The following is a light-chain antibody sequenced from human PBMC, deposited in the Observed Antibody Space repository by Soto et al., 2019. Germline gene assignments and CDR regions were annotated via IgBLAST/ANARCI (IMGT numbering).Light chain of an antibody. V-gene: IGLV1-40*01. CDR2: ANS. CDR3: QSYDSSLGGSV. Sequence: QSVLTQPPSVSGAPGQRGTISCTGSGSGIGPAFHVHWYQQLPGTAPQLLIYANSNRPSGVPDRFSGSKSGTSASLAIAGLQAEDEADYYCQSYDSSLGGSVFGTGTKVTV. J-gene: IGLJ1*01. CDR1: GSGIGPAFH.